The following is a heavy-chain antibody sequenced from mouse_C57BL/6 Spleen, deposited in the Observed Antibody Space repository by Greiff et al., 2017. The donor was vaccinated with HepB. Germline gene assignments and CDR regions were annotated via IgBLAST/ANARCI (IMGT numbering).Heavy chain of an antibody. D-gene: IGHD2-1*01. Sequence: DVQLVESGGGLVKPGGSLKLSCAASGFTFSSYAMSWVRQTPEKRLEWVATISDGGSYTYYPDNVKGRFTISRDNAKNNLYLQMSHLKSEDTAMYYCARDGNYEAMDYWGQGTSVTVSS. CDR2: ISDGGSYT. J-gene: IGHJ4*01. CDR3: ARDGNYEAMDY. CDR1: GFTFSSYA. V-gene: IGHV5-4*01.